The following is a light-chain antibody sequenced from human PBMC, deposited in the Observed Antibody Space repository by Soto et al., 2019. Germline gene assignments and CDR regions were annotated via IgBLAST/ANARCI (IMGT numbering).Light chain of an antibody. V-gene: IGKV1-39*01. Sequence: DIQMTQSPSSLSASVGDRVTITCQASQDISNYLNWYQHKPGKAPKLLIYDTSSLQSGVPTRFSGSGSGTDFTLTVSSLQPEDFATYYCQQSSSTPLTFGGGTKVDI. CDR3: QQSSSTPLT. J-gene: IGKJ4*01. CDR1: QDISNY. CDR2: DTS.